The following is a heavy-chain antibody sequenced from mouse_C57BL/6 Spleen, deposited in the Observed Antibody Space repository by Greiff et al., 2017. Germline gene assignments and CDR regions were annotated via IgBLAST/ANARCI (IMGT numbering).Heavy chain of an antibody. Sequence: EVQLVESGAELVRPGSSVKMSCKTSGYTFTSYGINWVKQRPGQGLEWIGYIYLGNGYTEYNEKFKGKATLTSDTSSSTAYMQLSSLTSEDSAIYFCARAKLGRAWYFDVWGTGTTVTVAS. J-gene: IGHJ1*03. CDR1: GYTFTSYG. CDR3: ARAKLGRAWYFDV. D-gene: IGHD4-1*01. V-gene: IGHV1-58*01. CDR2: IYLGNGYT.